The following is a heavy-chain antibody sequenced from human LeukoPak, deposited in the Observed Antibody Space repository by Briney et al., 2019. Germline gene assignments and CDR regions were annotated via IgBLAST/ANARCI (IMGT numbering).Heavy chain of an antibody. Sequence: ASVKVSCKASGGTFSSYAISWVRQAPGQGLEWMGGIIPIFGTANYAQKFQGRVTITADESTSTAYMELSSLRSEDTAVYYCAREDSSGQIGDYWGQGTLVTVSS. V-gene: IGHV1-69*13. J-gene: IGHJ4*02. CDR2: IIPIFGTA. D-gene: IGHD6-19*01. CDR1: GGTFSSYA. CDR3: AREDSSGQIGDY.